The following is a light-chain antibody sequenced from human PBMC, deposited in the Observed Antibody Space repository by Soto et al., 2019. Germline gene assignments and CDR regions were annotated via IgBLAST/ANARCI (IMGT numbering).Light chain of an antibody. CDR1: SSDVGGYNY. V-gene: IGLV2-14*03. CDR3: SPYTSSSTRV. J-gene: IGLJ1*01. CDR2: DVS. Sequence: QSVLTQPASVSGSPGQSITISCTGTSSDVGGYNYVSWYQHHPGKAPKLIIFDVSDRPSGISDRFSASKSGNTASLTISGLQAEDEADYYCSPYTSSSTRVFGTGTKVTVL.